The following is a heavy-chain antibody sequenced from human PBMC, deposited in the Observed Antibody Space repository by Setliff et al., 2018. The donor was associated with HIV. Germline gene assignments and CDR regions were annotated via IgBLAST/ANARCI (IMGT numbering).Heavy chain of an antibody. J-gene: IGHJ4*02. CDR3: ARDHAVRGVENLFDY. V-gene: IGHV1-2*02. D-gene: IGHD3-10*01. Sequence: ASVKVSCKASGYTFTGYYMHWVRQAPGQGLEWMGWINPNSGGTNYAQKVQGRVTMTRDRSITTAYMELSRLRSDDTAVFYCARDHAVRGVENLFDYWGQGTLVTVSS. CDR1: GYTFTGYY. CDR2: INPNSGGT.